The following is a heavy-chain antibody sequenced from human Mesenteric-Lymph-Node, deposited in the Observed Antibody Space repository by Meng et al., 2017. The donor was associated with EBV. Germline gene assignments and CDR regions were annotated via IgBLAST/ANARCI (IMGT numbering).Heavy chain of an antibody. J-gene: IGHJ4*02. CDR3: ARAVGQPPNYLDY. V-gene: IGHV3-74*01. CDR2: INTDGSRT. CDR1: GFIFSSYW. Sequence: EGRLGESGGGLVQPGGSLRLSCAASGFIFSSYWMHWVRQAPGKGLVWVSRINTDGSRTTYADSVKGRFTISRDNAKNTLYLQMNSLRAEDTAVYYCARAVGQPPNYLDYWGQGTLVTVSS.